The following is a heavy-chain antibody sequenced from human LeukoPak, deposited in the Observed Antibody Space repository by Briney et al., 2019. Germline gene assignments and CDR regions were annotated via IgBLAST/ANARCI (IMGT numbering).Heavy chain of an antibody. J-gene: IGHJ3*02. V-gene: IGHV4-39*01. CDR2: IYYSGST. CDR3: ASIAGGDAFDI. D-gene: IGHD1-26*01. CDR1: GGPIRSSSYY. Sequence: SETLSLTCSVSGGPIRSSSYYWGWIRQPPGKGLEWIGSIYYSGSTYYNPSLKSRVTISVDTSKNQFSLKLSSVTAADTAVYYCASIAGGDAFDIWGQGTMVTVSS.